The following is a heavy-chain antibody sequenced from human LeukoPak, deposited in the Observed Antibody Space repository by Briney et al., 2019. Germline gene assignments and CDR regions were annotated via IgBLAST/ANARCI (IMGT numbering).Heavy chain of an antibody. D-gene: IGHD1-26*01. CDR1: GGSISYFY. CDR2: IYTSGST. V-gene: IGHV4-4*07. J-gene: IGHJ6*03. CDR3: ARVRGSSGSYEYYHYMDV. Sequence: NPSETLSLTCTVSGGSISYFYWSWMRQPAGQGLEWIGRIYTSGSTNYNPSLKSRVTMSVDTSKKQFSLKLSSVTAADTAVYYCARVRGSSGSYEYYHYMDVWGKGTTVTISS.